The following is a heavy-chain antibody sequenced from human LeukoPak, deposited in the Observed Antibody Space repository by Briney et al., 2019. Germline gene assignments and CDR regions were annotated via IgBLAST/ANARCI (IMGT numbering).Heavy chain of an antibody. Sequence: GGSLRLSCAASGFTFSSYAMSWVRQAPGKGLEWVSDISGSGGSTYYADSVKGRFTISRDNSKNTLYLQMNSLRAEDTAVYYCAKAGMYYYDSSGYPGGYWGQGTLVTVSS. J-gene: IGHJ4*02. V-gene: IGHV3-23*01. CDR2: ISGSGGST. CDR3: AKAGMYYYDSSGYPGGY. CDR1: GFTFSSYA. D-gene: IGHD3-22*01.